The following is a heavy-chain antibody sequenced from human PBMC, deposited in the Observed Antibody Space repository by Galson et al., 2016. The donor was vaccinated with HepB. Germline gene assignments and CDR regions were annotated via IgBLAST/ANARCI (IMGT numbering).Heavy chain of an antibody. D-gene: IGHD3-3*01. Sequence: SVKASCKASGDKFKTYAISWVRQAPGQGLEWMGGIIPIFGTANYAQKFQGRVTITADESTSTVYMELNSLRSEDTAVYYCAAGYYDFSSGNFDYWGQGTLVTVSS. J-gene: IGHJ4*02. CDR1: GDKFKTYA. CDR2: IIPIFGTA. V-gene: IGHV1-69*13. CDR3: AAGYYDFSSGNFDY.